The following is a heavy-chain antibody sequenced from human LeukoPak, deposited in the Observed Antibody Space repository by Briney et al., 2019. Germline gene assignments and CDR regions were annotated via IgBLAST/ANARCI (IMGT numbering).Heavy chain of an antibody. CDR3: ARGTSAKSGHASRGNLDY. Sequence: HSGGSLRLSCAASGFTFSSYDMHWVRQVGGKGLEWVSVIGTVADTYYADSVKGRFTISRENAKSSLYLQMNSLRAGDTAVYYCARGTSAKSGHASRGNLDYWGQGTLVTVSS. J-gene: IGHJ4*02. V-gene: IGHV3-13*01. CDR1: GFTFSSYD. CDR2: IGTVADT. D-gene: IGHD5-12*01.